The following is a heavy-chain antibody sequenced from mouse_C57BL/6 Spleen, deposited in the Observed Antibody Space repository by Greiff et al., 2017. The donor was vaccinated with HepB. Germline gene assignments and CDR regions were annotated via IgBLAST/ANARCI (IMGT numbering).Heavy chain of an antibody. CDR1: GYTFTDYY. Sequence: VQLQQSGAELVRPGASVKLSCKASGYTFTDYYINWVKQRPGQGLEWIARIYPGSGNTYYNEKFKGKATLTAEKSSSTAYMQLSSLTSEDSAVYFCAREEGIYYDHYYAMDYWGQGTSVTVSS. CDR3: AREEGIYYDHYYAMDY. D-gene: IGHD2-4*01. V-gene: IGHV1-76*01. CDR2: IYPGSGNT. J-gene: IGHJ4*01.